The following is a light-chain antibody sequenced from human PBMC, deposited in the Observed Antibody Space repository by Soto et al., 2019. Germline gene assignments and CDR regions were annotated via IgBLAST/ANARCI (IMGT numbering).Light chain of an antibody. J-gene: IGLJ2*01. CDR3: RSDAGSNNVI. CDR1: SSDVGGYNY. Sequence: QSALTQPPSASGSPGQSVTISCTGTSSDVGGYNYVSWYQQHPGKAPKLMISEVSKRPSGVPDRFSGSKSGNTASLTVSGLQAEDEADYYCRSDAGSNNVIFGGGTKLTVL. V-gene: IGLV2-8*01. CDR2: EVS.